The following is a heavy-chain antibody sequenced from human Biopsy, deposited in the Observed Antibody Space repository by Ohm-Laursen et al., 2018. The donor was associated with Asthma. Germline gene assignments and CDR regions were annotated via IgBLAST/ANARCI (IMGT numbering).Heavy chain of an antibody. CDR3: ASGPERYGLDV. CDR1: GGSINNFY. J-gene: IGHJ6*02. V-gene: IGHV4-59*12. Sequence: PSETLSLTCIVSGGSINNFYWSWIRQPPGKGLESIGHVYYSGSTNYNPSLKSRVTISRDTSKNQLSLKLRSVTAADTAVYYCASGPERYGLDVWGQGTTVTVSS. D-gene: IGHD1-14*01. CDR2: VYYSGST.